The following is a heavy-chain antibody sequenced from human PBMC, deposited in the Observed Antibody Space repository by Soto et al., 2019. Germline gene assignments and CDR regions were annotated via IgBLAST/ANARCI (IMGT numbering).Heavy chain of an antibody. CDR1: GGSLSSYY. J-gene: IGHJ5*02. CDR2: IYYSGTT. Sequence: SETLSLTCVVSGGSLSSYYWSWIRQPPGKGLEWIGYIYYSGTTYYNPSLKSRVTISVDTSKNQFSLKLSSVTAADTAVYYCARREVLLWFGELSWWFDPWGQGTLVTVSS. CDR3: ARREVLLWFGELSWWFDP. D-gene: IGHD3-10*01. V-gene: IGHV4-59*06.